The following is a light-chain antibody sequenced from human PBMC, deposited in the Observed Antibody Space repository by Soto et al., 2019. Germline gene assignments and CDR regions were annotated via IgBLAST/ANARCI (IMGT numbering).Light chain of an antibody. CDR3: QKYNGYSRT. CDR2: DVS. J-gene: IGKJ1*01. CDR1: QSIGDS. Sequence: DLQMTQSPSTLSASVGDRVTITCRASQSIGDSLAWYQQKPGKAPYLLISDVSSLERGVPSRLSGSGSGTELTLTISRMQPDDFATFYCQKYNGYSRTCGQGTKVDIK. V-gene: IGKV1-5*01.